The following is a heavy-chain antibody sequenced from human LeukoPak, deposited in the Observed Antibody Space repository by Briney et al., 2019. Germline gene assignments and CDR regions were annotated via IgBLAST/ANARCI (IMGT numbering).Heavy chain of an antibody. CDR3: TRRDGDSMDV. D-gene: IGHD7-27*01. V-gene: IGHV3-73*01. J-gene: IGHJ6*02. CDR2: IRSKANSYAT. CDR1: GFTFSGSA. Sequence: GGSLRLSCAASGFTFSGSAMHWGRQASGKGLEWVGRIRSKANSYATAYAASVKGRFTISRDDSENTAYLQMNSLKTEDTAVYYCTRRDGDSMDVWGQGTTVTVSS.